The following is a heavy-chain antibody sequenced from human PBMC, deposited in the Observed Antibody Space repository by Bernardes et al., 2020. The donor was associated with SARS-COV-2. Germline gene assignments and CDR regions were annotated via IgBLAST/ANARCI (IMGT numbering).Heavy chain of an antibody. D-gene: IGHD3-10*01. V-gene: IGHV3-11*01. J-gene: IGHJ4*02. CDR2: ISNSGSTI. CDR1: GFTFSDYY. Sequence: WGSLRLSCAASGFTFSDYYMSWIRQAPGKGLEWVSYISNSGSTIYYADPVKGRFTISRDNAKNSLYQQMNSLRAEDTAVYYCAPSRDYYGSGSYDYWGQGTLVTVSS. CDR3: APSRDYYGSGSYDY.